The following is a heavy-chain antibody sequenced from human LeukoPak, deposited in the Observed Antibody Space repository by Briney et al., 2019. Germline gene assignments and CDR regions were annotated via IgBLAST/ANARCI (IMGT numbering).Heavy chain of an antibody. CDR1: GFTFSSYG. V-gene: IGHV3-33*01. J-gene: IGHJ4*02. D-gene: IGHD4-17*01. Sequence: PGGSLRLSCAASGFTFSSYGMHWVRQAPGKGLEWVAVIWYDGSNKYYADSVKGRFTISRDNSTNTLYLQMNSLRAEDTAVYYCARAMTTVTTPGGFDYWGQGTLVTVSS. CDR2: IWYDGSNK. CDR3: ARAMTTVTTPGGFDY.